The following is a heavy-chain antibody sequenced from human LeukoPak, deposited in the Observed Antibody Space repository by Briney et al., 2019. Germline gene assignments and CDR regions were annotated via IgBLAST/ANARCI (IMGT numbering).Heavy chain of an antibody. CDR1: GFTFSTYA. CDR3: AKGVVGDPSYLFDS. CDR2: ISGSGSST. J-gene: IGHJ4*02. Sequence: GGSLRLSCAPSGFTFSTYAMSWVRQAPGKGLEWVATISGSGSSTFYADSAKGRFTISRDNSKATLYLRKSSLRVEDTAIYYCAKGVVGDPSYLFDSWGQGILVTVSS. V-gene: IGHV3-23*01. D-gene: IGHD3-3*01.